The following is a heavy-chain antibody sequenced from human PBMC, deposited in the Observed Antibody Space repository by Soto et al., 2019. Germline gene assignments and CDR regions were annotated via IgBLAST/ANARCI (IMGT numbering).Heavy chain of an antibody. CDR2: IYYSGST. CDR3: AKPIMVRGVIILGWFDP. CDR1: GGFISSYY. J-gene: IGHJ5*02. V-gene: IGHV4-59*01. D-gene: IGHD3-10*01. Sequence: PSEALSVTCTVSGGFISSYYWSWIRQPPWKGLEWIGYIYYSGSTNYNPSLKSRVTISVDTSKNQFSLKLSSVTAADTAVYYCAKPIMVRGVIILGWFDPWGQGTLVTVS.